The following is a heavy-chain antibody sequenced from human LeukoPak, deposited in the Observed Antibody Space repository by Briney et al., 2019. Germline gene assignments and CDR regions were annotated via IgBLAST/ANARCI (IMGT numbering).Heavy chain of an antibody. CDR3: ARGTVTISAPLRPSAFDY. CDR1: GGSFSGYY. Sequence: SETLSLTCAVYGGSFSGYYWSWLRQPPGKGLEWFGEINHSGSSNYNPSLKSRVTISVDTSKNQFSLKLSSVTAADTAVYYCARGTVTISAPLRPSAFDYWGQGTLVTVSS. D-gene: IGHD4-17*01. V-gene: IGHV4-34*01. CDR2: INHSGSS. J-gene: IGHJ4*02.